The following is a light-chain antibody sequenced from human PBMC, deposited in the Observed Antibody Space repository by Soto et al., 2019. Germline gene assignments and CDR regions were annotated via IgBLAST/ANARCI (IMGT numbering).Light chain of an antibody. V-gene: IGKV3D-15*01. CDR2: DAS. Sequence: EIGLTQSPATLSLSQGERATLSCRASQSVSSYLAWYQQKPGQAPRLLIYDASTRAYGIPDRFSGSGSGTEFTLTISSLQSEDFAVYYCQQYNNWPPWTFGQGTKV. CDR3: QQYNNWPPWT. J-gene: IGKJ1*01. CDR1: QSVSSY.